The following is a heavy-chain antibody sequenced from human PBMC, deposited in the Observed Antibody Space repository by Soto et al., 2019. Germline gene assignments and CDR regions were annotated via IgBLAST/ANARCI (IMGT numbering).Heavy chain of an antibody. CDR3: ARHRADSSGYYDDAFDI. CDR2: INSDWSST. J-gene: IGHJ3*02. Sequence: LSGAACGGTVSRYERNSDHQSHRRGLVWVSRINSDWSSTSYADSVKGRFTISRDNAKNTLYLQMNSLRAEDTAVYYCARHRADSSGYYDDAFDIWGHGSLATVS. CDR1: GGTVSRYE. D-gene: IGHD3-22*01. V-gene: IGHV3-74*01.